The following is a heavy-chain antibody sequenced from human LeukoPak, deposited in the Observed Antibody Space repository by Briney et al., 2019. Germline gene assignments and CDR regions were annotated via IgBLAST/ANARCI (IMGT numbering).Heavy chain of an antibody. Sequence: ASVKVSYKASGYTFTSYYMHWVRQAPGQGLEWMGIINPSGGSTSYAQKFQGRVTMTRDMSTSTVYMELSSLRSEDTAVYYCARNQNGYSSGWYYFDYWGQGTLVTVSS. CDR1: GYTFTSYY. CDR3: ARNQNGYSSGWYYFDY. V-gene: IGHV1-46*01. CDR2: INPSGGST. J-gene: IGHJ4*02. D-gene: IGHD6-19*01.